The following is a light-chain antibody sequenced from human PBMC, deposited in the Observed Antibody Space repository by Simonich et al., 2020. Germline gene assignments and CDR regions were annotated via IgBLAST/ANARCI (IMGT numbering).Light chain of an antibody. V-gene: IGKV4-1*01. CDR1: QSVLYSSNNKNY. CDR2: WAS. Sequence: DIVMTQSPDSLAVSLGERATINCKSSQSVLYSSNNKNYLVWYQQKPGQPPKLLIYWASTRESGFPDRFSGSGSGTDFTLTISSLQAEDVAVYYCQQYYSTPYTFGQGTKLEIK. CDR3: QQYYSTPYT. J-gene: IGKJ2*01.